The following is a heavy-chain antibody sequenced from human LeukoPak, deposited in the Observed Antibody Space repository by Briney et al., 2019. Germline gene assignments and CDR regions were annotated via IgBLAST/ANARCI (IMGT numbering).Heavy chain of an antibody. CDR2: IHYSEGT. J-gene: IGHJ5*02. CDR1: GGSISNYY. V-gene: IGHV4-59*01. Sequence: SETLSLTCSVSGGSISNYYWSWIRQPPGKELEWIGYIHYSEGTNYKPSLKSRVTISVDTSKSQFSLKLNSVSAADTAVYYCARVLKSGPYYYFDTWGQGTLVTVSS. D-gene: IGHD3-10*01. CDR3: ARVLKSGPYYYFDT.